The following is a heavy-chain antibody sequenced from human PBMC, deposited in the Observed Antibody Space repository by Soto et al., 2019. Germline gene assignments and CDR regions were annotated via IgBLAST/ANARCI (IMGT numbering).Heavy chain of an antibody. J-gene: IGHJ6*02. CDR3: ARALLLPSDDSGGYDTYVHAMDV. CDR1: GAPLSSLD. Sequence: GASVKVSSKVPGAPLSSLDTNWVRQAPVQGLEWMTGIIPISETTHYAQIFQGRVSIVADIHTNTAHMQLSSLRAADMAVYYCARALLLPSDDSGGYDTYVHAMDVWSQGTPVTGSS. D-gene: IGHD3-22*01. CDR2: IIPISETT. V-gene: IGHV1-69*06.